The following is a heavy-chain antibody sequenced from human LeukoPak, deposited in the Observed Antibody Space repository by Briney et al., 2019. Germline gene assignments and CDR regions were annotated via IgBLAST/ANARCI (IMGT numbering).Heavy chain of an antibody. CDR2: IFYSGST. CDR1: GGSISNDDYY. CDR3: ARGTSVRGVMY. Sequence: SETLSLTCTVSGGSISNDDYYWSWIRQPPGKGLEWIGYIFYSGSTYYNPSLKSRVTISVDRSKNQFSLKLTSVTAADTAVYYCARGTSVRGVMYWGQGTLVTVSS. D-gene: IGHD3-10*01. V-gene: IGHV4-30-4*01. J-gene: IGHJ4*02.